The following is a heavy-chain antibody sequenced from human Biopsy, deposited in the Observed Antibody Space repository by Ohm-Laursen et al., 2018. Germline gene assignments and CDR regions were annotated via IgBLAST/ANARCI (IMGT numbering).Heavy chain of an antibody. CDR1: GFSLRARGMC. D-gene: IGHD3-3*01. CDR2: VDWDDYK. CDR3: ARTPILIVSAGLVYRRRRHLQGMDV. Sequence: PTQTLTLTCSFSGFSLRARGMCVSWIRQAPGTALEWLERVDWDDYKDYSASLQTKLSISQDTYNDQVVLTVNNVDPADTATYYCARTPILIVSAGLVYRRRRHLQGMDVWGQGIAVTVS. V-gene: IGHV2-70*11. J-gene: IGHJ6*02.